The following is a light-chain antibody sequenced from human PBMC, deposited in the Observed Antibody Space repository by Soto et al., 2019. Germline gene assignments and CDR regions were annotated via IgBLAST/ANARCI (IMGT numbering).Light chain of an antibody. V-gene: IGKV3-11*02. CDR2: DAS. CDR1: QSVGSY. CDR3: HQRSNWPPLT. Sequence: EIEVTQSPATLSLSPGERATLSCRTSQSVGSYFAWYQKKPGQAPRLLIYDASNRATGITARFSGGGSGRDFTLTISSLEPEDVAVYYCHQRSNWPPLTFGRGTKVEI. J-gene: IGKJ4*01.